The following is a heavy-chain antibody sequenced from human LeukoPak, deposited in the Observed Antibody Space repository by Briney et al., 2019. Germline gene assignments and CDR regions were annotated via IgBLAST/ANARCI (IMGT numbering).Heavy chain of an antibody. CDR2: IGSNGGST. CDR3: ARGAARSHYYYMDV. V-gene: IGHV3-64*01. Sequence: GGSLRLSCAASGFTFSSYAMHWVRQAPGKGLEYVSAIGSNGGSTYYANSVKGRFTISRDNSKNTPYLQMGSLRAEDMAVYYCARGAARSHYYYMDVWGKGTTVTISS. CDR1: GFTFSSYA. D-gene: IGHD6-13*01. J-gene: IGHJ6*03.